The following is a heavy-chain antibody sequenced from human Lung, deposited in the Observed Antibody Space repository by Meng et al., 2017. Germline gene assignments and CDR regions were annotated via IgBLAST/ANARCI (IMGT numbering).Heavy chain of an antibody. CDR1: GGTFSSSD. D-gene: IGHD3-22*01. Sequence: QVELVHCGAEVKEPGSSLKVACKASGGTFSSSDISWVRQAPGQGLEWMGGIIPLFDTTHYAQNFQGRVSITADESTRTAYMELSSLRSEDTAVYYCARALGLTTMMTYWGQGTLVTVSS. CDR3: ARALGLTTMMTY. J-gene: IGHJ4*02. CDR2: IIPLFDTT. V-gene: IGHV1-69*12.